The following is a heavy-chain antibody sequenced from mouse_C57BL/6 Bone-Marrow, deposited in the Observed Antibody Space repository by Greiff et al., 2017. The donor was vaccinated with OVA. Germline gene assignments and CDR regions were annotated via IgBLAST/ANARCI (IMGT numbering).Heavy chain of an antibody. CDR2: IYPGDGDT. CDR3: ARSYYGSSSAY. D-gene: IGHD1-1*01. V-gene: IGHV1-80*01. Sequence: LVESGASVKISCKASGYAFSSYWMNWVKQRPGKGLEWIGQIYPGDGDTNYNGKFKGKATLTADKSSSTAYMQLSSLTSEDSAVYFCARSYYGSSSAYWGQGTLVTVSA. CDR1: GYAFSSYW. J-gene: IGHJ3*01.